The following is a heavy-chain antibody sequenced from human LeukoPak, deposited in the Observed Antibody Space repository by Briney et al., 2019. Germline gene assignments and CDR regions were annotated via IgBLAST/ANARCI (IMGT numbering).Heavy chain of an antibody. D-gene: IGHD3-9*01. CDR2: ISSSGSYI. V-gene: IGHV3-21*01. CDR3: ARGRDAGYFDWLIDY. J-gene: IGHJ4*02. CDR1: GFTFSTYS. Sequence: PGGSLRLSCAASGFTFSTYSINWVRQAPGKGLEWVSSISSSGSYIYYAASVKGRFTISRDNAKNSLYLQMNSLRADDTAVYYCARGRDAGYFDWLIDYWGQGTLVTVSS.